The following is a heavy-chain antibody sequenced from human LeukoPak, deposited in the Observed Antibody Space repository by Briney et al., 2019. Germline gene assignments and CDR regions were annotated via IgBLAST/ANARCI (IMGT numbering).Heavy chain of an antibody. J-gene: IGHJ4*02. Sequence: PGRSLRLSCAASGFTFSSYAMHWVRQAPGKGLEWVAVISYDGSNKYYADSVKGRFTISRDNSKNTLYLQMNSLRAEDTAVYYCARDRDWNDDHDYWGQGTLVTVSS. CDR2: ISYDGSNK. CDR3: ARDRDWNDDHDY. D-gene: IGHD1-1*01. CDR1: GFTFSSYA. V-gene: IGHV3-30*04.